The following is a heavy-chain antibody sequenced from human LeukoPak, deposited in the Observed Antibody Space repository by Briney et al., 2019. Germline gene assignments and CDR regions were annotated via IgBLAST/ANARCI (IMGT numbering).Heavy chain of an antibody. CDR2: IGADGGNE. CDR1: DFIFSSYG. D-gene: IGHD3-10*01. J-gene: IGHJ6*02. CDR3: AREYYYASGFMDV. Sequence: GGSLRLSCVASDFIFSSYGMHWVRQAPGKGLEGVAVIGADGGNEDYADSVKGRFTISRDNSKNTMFLQMNSLRDDDTAIYYCAREYYYASGFMDVWGQGTTVIVS. V-gene: IGHV3-33*01.